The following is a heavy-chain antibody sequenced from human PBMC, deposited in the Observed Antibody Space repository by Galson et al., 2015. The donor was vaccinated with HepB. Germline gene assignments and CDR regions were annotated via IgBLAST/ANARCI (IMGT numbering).Heavy chain of an antibody. CDR3: AKDRVVVVVAAVERDYYYGMDV. J-gene: IGHJ6*02. CDR2: ISGSGGST. D-gene: IGHD2-15*01. CDR1: GFTFSSYA. Sequence: SLRLSCAASGFTFSSYALSWVRQAPGKGLEWVSDISGSGGSTYYADSVKGRFTISRDNSKNTLYLQMNSLRAEDTAVYYCAKDRVVVVVAAVERDYYYGMDVWGQGTTVTVSS. V-gene: IGHV3-23*01.